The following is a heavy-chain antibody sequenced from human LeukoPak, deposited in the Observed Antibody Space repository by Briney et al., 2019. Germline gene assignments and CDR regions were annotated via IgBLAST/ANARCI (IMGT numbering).Heavy chain of an antibody. CDR2: IIPIFGTA. D-gene: IGHD3-10*01. CDR1: GGTFSSYA. Sequence: ASVKVSCKASGGTFSSYAISWVRQAPGQGLEWMGGIIPIFGTANYAQKFQGRVTITADKSTSTAYMELSSLRSEDTAVYYCAREVSITMVRGDNPPSLADWGQGTLVTVSS. V-gene: IGHV1-69*06. CDR3: AREVSITMVRGDNPPSLAD. J-gene: IGHJ4*02.